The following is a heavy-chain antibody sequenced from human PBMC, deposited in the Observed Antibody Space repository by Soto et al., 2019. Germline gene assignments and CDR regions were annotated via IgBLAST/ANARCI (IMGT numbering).Heavy chain of an antibody. CDR3: AKDNSGPIVVVPAARGGGVGSGYDYPYFDY. Sequence: EVQLLESGGGLVQPGGSLRLSCAASGFTFSSYAMSWVRQAPGKGLEWVSAISGSGGSTYYADSVKGRFTISRDNSKNTLYLKMNSRRAEDTAVYYCAKDNSGPIVVVPAARGGGVGSGYDYPYFDYWGQGTLVTVSS. V-gene: IGHV3-23*01. J-gene: IGHJ4*02. CDR1: GFTFSSYA. CDR2: ISGSGGST. D-gene: IGHD2-2*01.